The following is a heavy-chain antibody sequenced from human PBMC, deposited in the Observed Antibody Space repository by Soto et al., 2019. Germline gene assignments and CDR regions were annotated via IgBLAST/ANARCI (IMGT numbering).Heavy chain of an antibody. J-gene: IGHJ4*02. CDR3: ARAAVVVVPAAKPPHYFDY. CDR1: GFTFSSYW. CDR2: IKQDGSEK. D-gene: IGHD2-2*01. V-gene: IGHV3-7*01. Sequence: GGSLRLSCAASGFTFSSYWMSWVRQAPGKGLEWVANIKQDGSEKYYVDSVKGRFTISRDNAKNSLYLQMNSLRAEDTAVYYCARAAVVVVPAAKPPHYFDYWGQGTLVTVSS.